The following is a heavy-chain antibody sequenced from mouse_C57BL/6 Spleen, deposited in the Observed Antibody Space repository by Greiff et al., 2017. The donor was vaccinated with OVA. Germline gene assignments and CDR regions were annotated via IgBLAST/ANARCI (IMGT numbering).Heavy chain of an antibody. J-gene: IGHJ3*01. D-gene: IGHD4-1*01. Sequence: QVQLQQPGAELVKPGASVKLSCKASGYTFTSYWMQWVKQRPGQGLEWIGEIDPSDSYTNYNQKFKGKATLTVDTSSSTAYMQLSSLTSEDSAVYYCARSGTGKGNLAYWGQGTLVTVSA. CDR3: ARSGTGKGNLAY. CDR1: GYTFTSYW. CDR2: IDPSDSYT. V-gene: IGHV1-50*01.